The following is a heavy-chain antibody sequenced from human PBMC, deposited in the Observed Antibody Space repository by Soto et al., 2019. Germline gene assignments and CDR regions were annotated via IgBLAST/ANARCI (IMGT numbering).Heavy chain of an antibody. Sequence: PSETLSLTCTVSGVSVSSGSDYWSWIRQPPGKGLEWIGYIYYSGSTNYNPSLKSRVTISVDTSKNQFSLKLSSVTAADTAVYYCAQYSSSSLWFDPWGQGTLVTVSS. CDR3: AQYSSSSLWFDP. CDR1: GVSVSSGSDY. D-gene: IGHD6-6*01. V-gene: IGHV4-61*01. CDR2: IYYSGST. J-gene: IGHJ5*02.